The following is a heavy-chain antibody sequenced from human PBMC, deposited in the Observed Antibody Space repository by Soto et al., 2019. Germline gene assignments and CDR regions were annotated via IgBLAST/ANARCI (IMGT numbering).Heavy chain of an antibody. CDR2: IKTTAEGGTT. CDR3: SKARCSPI. V-gene: IGHV3-15*07. CDR1: GFPFSNAW. D-gene: IGHD2-15*01. Sequence: EVQLVESGGGLVEPGGSLRLSCAASGFPFSNAWMNWVRQAPGKGLEWVGRIKTTAEGGTTDYAAPVKGRFTMSRDDSKNTLYLQMTTLKTFVTAVYYCSKARCSPIWGHRTPVTVSP. J-gene: IGHJ4*01.